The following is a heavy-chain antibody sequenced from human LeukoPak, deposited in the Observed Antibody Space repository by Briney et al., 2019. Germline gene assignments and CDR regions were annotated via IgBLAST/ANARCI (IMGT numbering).Heavy chain of an antibody. J-gene: IGHJ4*02. CDR2: ISSSSSYI. CDR3: ARDRSDYFDY. CDR1: GFTFSSYS. V-gene: IGHV3-21*01. Sequence: GGSLRLSCAASGFTFSSYSMNWVRQAPGKGLEWVSSISSSSSYIYYADSVKGRFTISRDNAKNSLYLQMNSLGAEDTAVYYCARDRSDYFDYWGQGTLVTVSS.